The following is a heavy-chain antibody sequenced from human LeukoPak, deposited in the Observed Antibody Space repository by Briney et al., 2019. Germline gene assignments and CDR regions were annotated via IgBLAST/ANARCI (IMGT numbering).Heavy chain of an antibody. D-gene: IGHD3-10*01. CDR1: GFTFSSYA. J-gene: IGHJ3*02. CDR2: ISGSGGST. V-gene: IGHV3-23*01. Sequence: GGSLRLSCAASGFTFSSYAMSWVRQAPGKGLEWVSAISGSGGSTYYADSVKGRFTISRDNSKNTLYLQMNSLRAEDTAVYYCAKALRYGSGSGPPPVAFDIWGQGTMVTVSS. CDR3: AKALRYGSGSGPPPVAFDI.